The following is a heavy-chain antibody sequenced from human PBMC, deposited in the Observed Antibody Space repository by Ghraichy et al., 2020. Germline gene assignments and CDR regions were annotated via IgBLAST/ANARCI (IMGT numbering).Heavy chain of an antibody. V-gene: IGHV3-23*01. CDR3: AKAQTIIWFGEFFNWFDP. Sequence: GGSLRLSCAASGFTFSSYAMSWVRQAPGKGLEWVSAISGSGGSTYYADSVKGWFTISRDHSKNTLYLQMNSLRAEDTAVYYCAKAQTIIWFGEFFNWFDPWGQGTLVTVSS. CDR2: ISGSGGST. D-gene: IGHD3-10*01. J-gene: IGHJ5*02. CDR1: GFTFSSYA.